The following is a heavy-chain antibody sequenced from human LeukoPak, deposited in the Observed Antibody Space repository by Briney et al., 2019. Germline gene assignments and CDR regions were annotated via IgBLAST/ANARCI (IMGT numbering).Heavy chain of an antibody. CDR1: GFTFSGSA. D-gene: IGHD2-2*01. CDR3: TRSAENDY. J-gene: IGHJ4*02. V-gene: IGHV3-73*01. Sequence: GGSLKLSCAASGFTFSGSAMHWVRQASGKGLEWVGRIRSKANSYATAYAASVKGRFTISRDDSKNTAYLQMNSLKTEDTAVYYCTRSAENDYWGQGTLVIVSS. CDR2: IRSKANSYAT.